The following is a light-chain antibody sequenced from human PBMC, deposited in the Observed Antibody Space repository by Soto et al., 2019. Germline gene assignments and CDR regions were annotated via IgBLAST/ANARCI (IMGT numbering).Light chain of an antibody. Sequence: DIQMTQSPSTLSASVGDRVTITCRASQSISSWLAWYQQKPGKAPKLLIYKASSLESGVPSRFTGSGSGTEFTLTISSLRPDDFATYYHQQYNSYSLSTFGQVNKVELK. CDR2: KAS. CDR1: QSISSW. CDR3: QQYNSYSLST. V-gene: IGKV1-5*03. J-gene: IGKJ1*01.